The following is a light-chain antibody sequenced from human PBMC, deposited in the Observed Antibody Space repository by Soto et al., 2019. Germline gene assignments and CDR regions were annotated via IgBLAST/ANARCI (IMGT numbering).Light chain of an antibody. CDR2: LGS. Sequence: DIVMTQSPLSLPVTPGEPASISCRSSQSVLHSNGYNYLDWYLQKLGQSPQLLIYLGSNRSSGVPDRFSGSGSGTDFTLKISRVEAADVGVYYCMQALQTPPWTFGQGTKVDIK. J-gene: IGKJ1*01. CDR1: QSVLHSNGYNY. CDR3: MQALQTPPWT. V-gene: IGKV2-28*01.